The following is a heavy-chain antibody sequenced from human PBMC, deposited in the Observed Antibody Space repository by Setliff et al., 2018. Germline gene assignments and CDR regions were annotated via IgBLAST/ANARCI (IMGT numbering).Heavy chain of an antibody. D-gene: IGHD1-26*01. CDR3: ARVGPLTDDAFDI. Sequence: GESLKISCKGSGYTFTNYWIAWVRQMPGKGLEYMGIIYPADSDTTYSPSFQGQVTISAVKSINIAYLQWSSLKASDTAIYYCARVGPLTDDAFDIWGQGTMVTVSS. V-gene: IGHV5-51*01. CDR1: GYTFTNYW. J-gene: IGHJ3*02. CDR2: IYPADSDT.